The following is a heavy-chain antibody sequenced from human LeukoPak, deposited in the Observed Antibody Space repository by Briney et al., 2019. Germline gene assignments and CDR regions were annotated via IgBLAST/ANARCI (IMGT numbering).Heavy chain of an antibody. D-gene: IGHD5-12*01. Sequence: GESLKISCKGSGYIFTSYWIAWVRQMPGKGLEWMGIIYPGDSDTRYSPSFQGQVTISADKSIGAAYLQWSGLKASDTAIYYCARVTVLRGYPYGGIDYWGQGTLLTVSS. CDR3: ARVTVLRGYPYGGIDY. CDR1: GYIFTSYW. CDR2: IYPGDSDT. V-gene: IGHV5-51*01. J-gene: IGHJ4*02.